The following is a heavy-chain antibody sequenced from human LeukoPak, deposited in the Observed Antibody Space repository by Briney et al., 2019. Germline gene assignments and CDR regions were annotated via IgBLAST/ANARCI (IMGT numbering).Heavy chain of an antibody. CDR2: ISSSGSTI. V-gene: IGHV3-48*03. Sequence: PPGGSLRLSCAASGFTFSSYEMNWVRQAPGKGLEWVSYISSSGSTIYYADSVKGRFTISRDNAENSLYLQMNSLRAEDTAVYYCARGSEGYCSGGGCYYGMDVWGQGTTVTVSS. J-gene: IGHJ6*01. CDR1: GFTFSSYE. D-gene: IGHD2-15*01. CDR3: ARGSEGYCSGGGCYYGMDV.